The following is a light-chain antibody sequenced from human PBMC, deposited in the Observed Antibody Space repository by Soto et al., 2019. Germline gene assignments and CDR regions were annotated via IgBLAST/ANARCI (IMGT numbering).Light chain of an antibody. CDR2: DAS. J-gene: IGKJ1*01. Sequence: DIKMTQSPSSLSASVGDRVTITCQASQDISNYLNWYQQKPGKAPKLLIYDASNLETGVPSRFSGSGSGTDFTLTISRLEPEDFAVYYCQQYGNSLSWTFGQGTKVDIK. CDR1: QDISNY. V-gene: IGKV1-33*01. CDR3: QQYGNSLSWT.